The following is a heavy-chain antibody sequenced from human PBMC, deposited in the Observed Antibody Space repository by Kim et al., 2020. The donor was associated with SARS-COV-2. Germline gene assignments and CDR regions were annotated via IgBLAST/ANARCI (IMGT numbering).Heavy chain of an antibody. CDR3: ARSTGYFSWFDP. J-gene: IGHJ5*02. D-gene: IGHD2-15*01. Sequence: SETLSLTCTVSGGSISSYYWSWIRQPPGKGLEWIGYIYYSGSTNYNPSLKSRVTISVDTSKNQFSLKLSSVTAADTAVYYCARSTGYFSWFDPWGQGTLVTVSS. CDR1: GGSISSYY. CDR2: IYYSGST. V-gene: IGHV4-59*13.